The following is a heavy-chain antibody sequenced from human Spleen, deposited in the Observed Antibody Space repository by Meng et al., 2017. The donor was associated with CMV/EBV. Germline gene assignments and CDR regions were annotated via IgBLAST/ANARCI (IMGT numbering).Heavy chain of an antibody. CDR1: GGSVNSPNYY. J-gene: IGHJ4*02. D-gene: IGHD6-19*01. V-gene: IGHV4-61*01. CDR3: AREWAGSSLDY. CDR2: IYYSGST. Sequence: CSVSGGSVNSPNYYWSWIRQPPGTGLEWIGYIYYSGSTRYNPSLNSRLTISMDKSKNQFSLNLYSLTAADTALYYCAREWAGSSLDYWGQGALVTVSS.